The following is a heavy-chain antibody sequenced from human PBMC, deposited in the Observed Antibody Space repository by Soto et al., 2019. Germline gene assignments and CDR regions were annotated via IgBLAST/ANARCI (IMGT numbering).Heavy chain of an antibody. CDR2: IYYSGST. Sequence: SETLSLTCTVSGVSISSSSYYWVWIRQPPGKGLEWIGSIYYSGSTYYNPSLKSRVTISVDTSKNQFSLKLSSVTAADTAVYYCASHAVPSSGFTEYWCQGTLVIVSS. CDR3: ASHAVPSSGFTEY. CDR1: GVSISSSSYY. V-gene: IGHV4-39*01. J-gene: IGHJ4*02. D-gene: IGHD6-19*01.